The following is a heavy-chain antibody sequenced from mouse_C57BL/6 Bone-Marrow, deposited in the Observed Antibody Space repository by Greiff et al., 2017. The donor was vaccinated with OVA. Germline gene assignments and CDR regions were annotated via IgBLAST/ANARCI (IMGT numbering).Heavy chain of an antibody. J-gene: IGHJ4*01. CDR2: IYPGNSDT. CDR1: GYTFTSYW. Sequence: VQLKESGTVLARPGASVKMSCKTSGYTFTSYWMHWVKQRPGQGLEWIGAIYPGNSDTSYNQKFKGKAKLTAVTSASPAYMELSSLTNEDSAVYYCTNGALYRGAMDYWGQGTSVTVSS. V-gene: IGHV1-5*01. CDR3: TNGALYRGAMDY. D-gene: IGHD1-3*01.